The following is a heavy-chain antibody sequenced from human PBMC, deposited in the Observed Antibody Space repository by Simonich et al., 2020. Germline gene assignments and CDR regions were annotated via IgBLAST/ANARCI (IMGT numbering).Heavy chain of an antibody. CDR1: GFTFSNAW. V-gene: IGHV3-15*01. CDR3: TTEDCSSTSCPDY. J-gene: IGHJ4*02. CDR2: IKSKTDGGTT. Sequence: EVQLVESGGGLVKPGGSLRLSCAASGFTFSNAWMSWVRQAPGKGLEWVGRIKSKTDGGTTDYAATVKGRFTISRDDSKNTLYLQMNSLKTEDTAVYYCTTEDCSSTSCPDYWGQGTLVTVSS. D-gene: IGHD2-2*01.